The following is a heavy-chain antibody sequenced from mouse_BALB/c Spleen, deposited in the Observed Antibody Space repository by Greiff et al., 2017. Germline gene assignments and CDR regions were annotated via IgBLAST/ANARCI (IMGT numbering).Heavy chain of an antibody. Sequence: DVKLQESGPGLVKPSQSLSLTCTVTGYSITSDYAWNWIRQFPGNKLEWMGYISYSGSTSYNPSLKSRISITRDTSKNQFFLQLNSVTTEDTATYYCARGNSLFDYWGQGTTLTVSS. V-gene: IGHV3-2*02. CDR1: GYSITSDYA. CDR3: ARGNSLFDY. J-gene: IGHJ2*01. D-gene: IGHD2-1*01. CDR2: ISYSGST.